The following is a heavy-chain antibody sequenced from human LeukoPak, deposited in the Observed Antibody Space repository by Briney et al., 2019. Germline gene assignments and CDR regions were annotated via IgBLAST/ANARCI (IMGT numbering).Heavy chain of an antibody. CDR2: IKETGSDK. J-gene: IGHJ4*02. D-gene: IGHD5-18*01. Sequence: HPGGSLRLSCAASGFTFSSYRMSWVRQAPGKGLEWVANIKETGSDKYYVDSVKGRFTISRDNAKNSLYLQMNSLRAEDTAVYYCARGDTPMVSFQGFWGQGTLVTVSS. V-gene: IGHV3-7*01. CDR1: GFTFSSYR. CDR3: ARGDTPMVSFQGF.